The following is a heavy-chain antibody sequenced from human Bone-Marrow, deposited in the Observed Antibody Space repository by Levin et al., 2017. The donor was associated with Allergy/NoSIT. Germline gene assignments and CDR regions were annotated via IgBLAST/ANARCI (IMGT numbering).Heavy chain of an antibody. D-gene: IGHD3-10*01. CDR2: IGTAADT. V-gene: IGHV3-13*01. CDR3: ARYNYAYNAFDI. CDR1: GFTFRSYD. J-gene: IGHJ3*02. Sequence: LPGGSLRLSCAASGFTFRSYDMHWVRQATGKGLECVSTIGTAADTYYPDSVRGRFTITRDNAKNSLYLQMNGLSAGDTAVYYCARYNYAYNAFDIWGQGTMVTVSS.